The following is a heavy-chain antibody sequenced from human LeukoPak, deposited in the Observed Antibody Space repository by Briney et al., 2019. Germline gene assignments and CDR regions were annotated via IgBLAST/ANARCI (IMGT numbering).Heavy chain of an antibody. V-gene: IGHV4-59*01. Sequence: SETLSLTCTVSGAPIRTYYWDWIRQAPGKGLEWIGCISDSGTTYYNPSLKSRVTISLDTSKNHFSLKLTSVTAADTAVYFCTNGYYEPFDYWGQGMMVTVSS. J-gene: IGHJ4*02. CDR1: GAPIRTYY. D-gene: IGHD3-22*01. CDR3: TNGYYEPFDY. CDR2: ISDSGTT.